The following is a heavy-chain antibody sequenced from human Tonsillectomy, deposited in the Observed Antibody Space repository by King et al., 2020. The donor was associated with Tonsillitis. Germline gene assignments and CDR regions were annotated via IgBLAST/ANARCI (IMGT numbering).Heavy chain of an antibody. CDR1: GYSFTSYW. Sequence: QLVQSGAEVKKPGESLKISCKGSGYSFTSYWIGWVRQMPGKGLEWRGIIYPGDSDTRYSPSFQGQVTISADKSISTAYLQWSSLKASDTAMYYCARQGPMTTVTTDAEYFQHWGQGTLVTVSS. CDR2: IYPGDSDT. CDR3: ARQGPMTTVTTDAEYFQH. D-gene: IGHD4-17*01. J-gene: IGHJ1*01. V-gene: IGHV5-51*01.